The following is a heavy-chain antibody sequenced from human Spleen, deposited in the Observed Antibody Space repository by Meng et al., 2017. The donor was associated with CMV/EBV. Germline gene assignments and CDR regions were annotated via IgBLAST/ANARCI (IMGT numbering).Heavy chain of an antibody. Sequence: GESLKISCAASGFTSDNYGMHWVRQTPGKGLEWVAFIRHDGTNKYYGDSVKGRFTISRDNSKNTVYLQMNSLRPEETAIYYCAKDLLLFGGANAYFDYWGQGTLVTVSS. CDR2: IRHDGTNK. CDR3: AKDLLLFGGANAYFDY. J-gene: IGHJ4*02. V-gene: IGHV3-30*02. CDR1: GFTSDNYG. D-gene: IGHD3-16*01.